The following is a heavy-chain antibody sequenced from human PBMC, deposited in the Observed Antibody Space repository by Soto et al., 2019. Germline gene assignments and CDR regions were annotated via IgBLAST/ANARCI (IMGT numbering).Heavy chain of an antibody. V-gene: IGHV1-18*04. J-gene: IGHJ5*02. CDR3: AACSGPSCHRGREWFDP. Sequence: QVQLLQSAAEVRKPGASVKVSCTAAGYTFSSHGITWVRQAPGQGLEWMGGISTDNGKTNYAQKVQGRVTMSIDKSTSTAYMELRSLTSDDTAMYYCAACSGPSCHRGREWFDPWGQGTLVTVSA. CDR1: GYTFSSHG. D-gene: IGHD2-2*01. CDR2: ISTDNGKT.